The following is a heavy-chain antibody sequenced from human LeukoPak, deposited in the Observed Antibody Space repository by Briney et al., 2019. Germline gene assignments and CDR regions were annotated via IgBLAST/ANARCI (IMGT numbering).Heavy chain of an antibody. CDR3: TMGATTAFSLDS. CDR1: GYTFTDYY. J-gene: IGHJ4*02. CDR2: VDPEDGET. D-gene: IGHD1-26*01. V-gene: IGHV1-69-2*01. Sequence: ASVKISCKVSGYTFTDYYMHWVQQAPGKGLEWMGLVDPEDGETIYAEKFQGRVTITADTSTDTAYMELSSLRSEDTAVYYCTMGATTAFSLDSWGQGTLVTVSS.